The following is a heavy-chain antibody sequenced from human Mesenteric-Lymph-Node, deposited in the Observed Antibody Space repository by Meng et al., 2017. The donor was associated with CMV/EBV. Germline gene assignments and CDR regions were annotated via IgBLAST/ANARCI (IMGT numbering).Heavy chain of an antibody. CDR2: INPNSGVS. CDR3: ARDNVNPEGFDP. CDR1: GYTFTDFY. J-gene: IGHJ5*02. Sequence: QVQLVQSRAEVAKPVASVRVSCKASGYTFTDFYIHGVRQAPGQGLEWMGRINPNSGVSNSAQNFQGRVTMTRDTSISTAYMELGRLTSDDTAVYYCARDNVNPEGFDPWGQGTLVTVSS. D-gene: IGHD2/OR15-2a*01. V-gene: IGHV1-2*06.